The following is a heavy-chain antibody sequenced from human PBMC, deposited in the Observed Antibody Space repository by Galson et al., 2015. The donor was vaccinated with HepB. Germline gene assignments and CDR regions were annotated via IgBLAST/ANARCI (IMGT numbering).Heavy chain of an antibody. D-gene: IGHD3-22*01. J-gene: IGHJ5*02. V-gene: IGHV3-74*01. Sequence: SLRLSCAASGFTFSSYWMHWVRQVPGKGLVWVSRINSDGSITNYADSVKGRFTISRDNAKNTLFLQMNSLRAEDTAVYYCQVVTLSWGQGTLVTVSS. CDR3: QVVTLS. CDR2: INSDGSIT. CDR1: GFTFSSYW.